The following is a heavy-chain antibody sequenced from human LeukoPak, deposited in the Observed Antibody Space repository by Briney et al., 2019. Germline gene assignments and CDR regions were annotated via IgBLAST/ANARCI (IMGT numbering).Heavy chain of an antibody. J-gene: IGHJ5*02. Sequence: PGGSLKLSCRASGFNFASYAMTWVRQPPGKGLEWIGSIYHSGSTYYNPSLKSRVTISVDTSKNQFSLKLSSVTAADTAVYYCARACSGFWSGSNWFDPWGQGTLVTVSS. CDR2: IYHSGST. CDR3: ARACSGFWSGSNWFDP. CDR1: GFNFASYA. V-gene: IGHV4-38-2*02. D-gene: IGHD3-3*01.